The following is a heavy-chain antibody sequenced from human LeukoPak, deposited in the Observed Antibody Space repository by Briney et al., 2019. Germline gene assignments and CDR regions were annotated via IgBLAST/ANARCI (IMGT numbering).Heavy chain of an antibody. V-gene: IGHV4-38-2*02. J-gene: IGHJ5*02. CDR2: IYHSGST. D-gene: IGHD3-22*01. Sequence: SETLSLTCTVSGYSISSGYYWGWIRQPPGKGLEWIGSIYHSGSTCYNPSLKSRVTISVDTSKNQFSLKLSSVTAADTAVYYCARVNYYDSSGYYNWFDPWGQGTLVTVSS. CDR1: GYSISSGYY. CDR3: ARVNYYDSSGYYNWFDP.